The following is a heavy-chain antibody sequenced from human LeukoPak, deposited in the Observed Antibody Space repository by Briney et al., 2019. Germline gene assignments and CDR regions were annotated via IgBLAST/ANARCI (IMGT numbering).Heavy chain of an antibody. CDR3: ARQETIFGVFDY. CDR1: GGSISSYY. J-gene: IGHJ4*02. D-gene: IGHD3-3*01. CDR2: IYTSGST. V-gene: IGHV4-4*09. Sequence: SETLSLTCTVSGGSISSYYWSWIRQPPGKGLEWIGYIYTSGSTNYNPSLKSRVTISVDTSKNQFSLKLSSVTAADTAVYYCARQETIFGVFDYWGQGTLVTVSS.